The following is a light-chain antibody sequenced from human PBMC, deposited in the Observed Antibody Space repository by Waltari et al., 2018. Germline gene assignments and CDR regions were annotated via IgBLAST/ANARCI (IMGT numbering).Light chain of an antibody. Sequence: SALTQPASVSGSLGQSITISCTGPSTDFAAFNFVSRYQQHPGKPPQVLIYDVDKRPSGVSRRFSGSRSDISASLTISGLQADDEADYYCCSYLTTGSIVVFGGGTRLTVL. CDR3: CSYLTTGSIVV. CDR2: DVD. CDR1: STDFAAFNF. J-gene: IGLJ3*02. V-gene: IGLV2-14*01.